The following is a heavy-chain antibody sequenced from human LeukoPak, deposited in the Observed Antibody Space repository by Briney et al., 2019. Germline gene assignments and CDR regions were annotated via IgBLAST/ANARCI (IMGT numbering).Heavy chain of an antibody. CDR2: INSGGASI. J-gene: IGHJ4*02. CDR3: VMQDNVVVQTARGFDS. D-gene: IGHD2-2*01. Sequence: PGGSLRLSCAASGFTFSSYEMHWVRQAPGRGLEWVAYINSGGASIFYADSVRGRFAISRDNAKNSLYLQMNSPRAEDTAVYYCVMQDNVVVQTARGFDSWGQGTLVTVSP. CDR1: GFTFSSYE. V-gene: IGHV3-48*03.